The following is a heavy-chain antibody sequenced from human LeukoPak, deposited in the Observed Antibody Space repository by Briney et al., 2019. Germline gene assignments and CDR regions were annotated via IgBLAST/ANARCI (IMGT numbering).Heavy chain of an antibody. CDR3: ARDAGYGGNSDY. D-gene: IGHD4-23*01. Sequence: PGGSLRLSCAASGFTFSSYGMHWVRQAPGKGLEWVAVISYDGSNKYYADSVKGRFTISRDNSKNTLYLQMNSLRAEDTAVYYCARDAGYGGNSDYWGQGTLVTVSS. CDR2: ISYDGSNK. J-gene: IGHJ4*02. CDR1: GFTFSSYG. V-gene: IGHV3-30*03.